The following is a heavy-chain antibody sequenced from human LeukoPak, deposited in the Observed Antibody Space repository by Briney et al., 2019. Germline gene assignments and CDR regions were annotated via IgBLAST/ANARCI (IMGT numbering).Heavy chain of an antibody. J-gene: IGHJ3*02. CDR3: AKDRAAAGGAFDI. CDR2: ISGSGGST. D-gene: IGHD6-13*01. V-gene: IGHV3-23*01. Sequence: PGGSLRLSCAASVFTFSSYAISWVRQAPGKGLEWVSAISGSGGSTYYADSVKGRFTISRDNSKNTLYLQMNSLRAEDTAVYYSAKDRAAAGGAFDIWGQGTMVTVSS. CDR1: VFTFSSYA.